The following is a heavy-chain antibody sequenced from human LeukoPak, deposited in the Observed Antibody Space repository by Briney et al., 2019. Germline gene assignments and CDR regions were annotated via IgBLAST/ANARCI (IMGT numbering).Heavy chain of an antibody. J-gene: IGHJ4*02. V-gene: IGHV3-7*01. Sequence: GGSLRLSCAASGFTFSNAWMSWVRQAPGKGLEWVANIKQDGSEKYYVDSVKGRFTISRDNAKNSLYLQMNSLRAEDTAVYYCARELIAVALDYWGQGTLVTVSS. CDR1: GFTFSNAW. CDR2: IKQDGSEK. CDR3: ARELIAVALDY. D-gene: IGHD6-19*01.